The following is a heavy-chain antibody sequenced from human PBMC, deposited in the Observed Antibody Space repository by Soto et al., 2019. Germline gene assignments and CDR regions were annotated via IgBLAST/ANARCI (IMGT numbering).Heavy chain of an antibody. J-gene: IGHJ3*02. CDR2: ISGSGGST. CDR3: AKDLWYYYDSSGPIDAFDI. D-gene: IGHD3-22*01. V-gene: IGHV3-23*01. Sequence: GGSLRLSCAASGFTFSSYAVSWVRQAPGKGLEWVSAISGSGGSTYYADSVKGRFTISRDNSKNTLYLQMNSLRAEDTAVYYCAKDLWYYYDSSGPIDAFDIWGQGTMVTVSS. CDR1: GFTFSSYA.